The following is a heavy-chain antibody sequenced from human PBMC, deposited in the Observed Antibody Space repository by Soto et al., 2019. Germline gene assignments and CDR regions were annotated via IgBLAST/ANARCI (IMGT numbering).Heavy chain of an antibody. CDR1: GFTFSSYA. D-gene: IGHD1-7*01. Sequence: PGGSLRLSCAASGFTFSSYAMSWVRQAPGKGLEWVSAISGSGGSTYYADSVKGRFTISRDNSKNTLYLQMNSLRAEDTAVYYCAKDAIKLELRLNWFDPWGQGTLVTVSS. CDR3: AKDAIKLELRLNWFDP. J-gene: IGHJ5*02. CDR2: ISGSGGST. V-gene: IGHV3-23*01.